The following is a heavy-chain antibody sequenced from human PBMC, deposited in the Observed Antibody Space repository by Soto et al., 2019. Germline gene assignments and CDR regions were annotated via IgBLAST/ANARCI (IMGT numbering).Heavy chain of an antibody. CDR3: ARGPPRVTANWFDP. Sequence: ASVKVSCKASGGTFSSYAISWVRQAPGQGLEWMGGIIPIFGTANYAQKFQGRVTITADESTSTAYMELSSLRSEDTAVYYCARGPPRVTANWFDPWGQGTLVTVSS. CDR2: IIPIFGTA. CDR1: GGTFSSYA. J-gene: IGHJ5*02. D-gene: IGHD5-18*01. V-gene: IGHV1-69*13.